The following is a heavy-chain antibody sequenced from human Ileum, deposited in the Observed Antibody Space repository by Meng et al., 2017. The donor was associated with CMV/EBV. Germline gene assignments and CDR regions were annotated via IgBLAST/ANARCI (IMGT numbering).Heavy chain of an antibody. CDR1: AFIFSSYE. D-gene: IGHD5-18*01. CDR3: AGSLRYSYGFDY. Sequence: GESLKISCAASAFIFSSYEMNWVRQAPGRGLEWVSYISSGGSTIYYTDSVMGRFTISRDNAENSLYLQMNSLKAEDTAVYYCAGSLRYSYGFDYWGQGTLVTVSS. J-gene: IGHJ4*02. V-gene: IGHV3-48*03. CDR2: ISSGGSTI.